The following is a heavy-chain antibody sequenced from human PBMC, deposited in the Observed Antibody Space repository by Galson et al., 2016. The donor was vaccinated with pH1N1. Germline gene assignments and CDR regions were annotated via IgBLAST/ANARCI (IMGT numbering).Heavy chain of an antibody. CDR1: GFIFSDYH. V-gene: IGHV3-72*01. J-gene: IGHJ6*02. CDR2: SKKKVNGYST. CDR3: SRVLEGGVDV. Sequence: SLRLSCAVSGFIFSDYHMDWVRQAPGKGLEWVGRSKKKVNGYSTEYATSVEGRFIIPRDESQNSMYLQMSYLRLEDTAVYFCSRVLEGGVDVWGQGTTVIVSS.